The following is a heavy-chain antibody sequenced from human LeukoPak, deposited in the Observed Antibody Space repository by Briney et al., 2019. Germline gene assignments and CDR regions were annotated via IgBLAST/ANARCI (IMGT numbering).Heavy chain of an antibody. V-gene: IGHV3-21*01. J-gene: IGHJ4*02. CDR1: GFTFRSYT. Sequence: GGSLRLSCTASGFTFRSYTMNWVRQAPGKGLEWISSISNIANHIYYADSVRGRFTVTRDNARNSLYLQMTSLKVEDTAVYYCARDGRYYGSGTAEFWGQGTLVTVSS. D-gene: IGHD3-10*01. CDR3: ARDGRYYGSGTAEF. CDR2: ISNIANHI.